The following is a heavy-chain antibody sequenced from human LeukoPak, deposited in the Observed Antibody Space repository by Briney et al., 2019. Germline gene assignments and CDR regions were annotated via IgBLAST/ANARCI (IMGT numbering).Heavy chain of an antibody. CDR3: AREPHGFGYDSSGYFDY. D-gene: IGHD3-22*01. CDR2: IIPIFGTA. CDR1: GGTFSSYA. Sequence: GASVKVSCKASGGTFSSYAISWVRQAPGQGLEWMGGIIPIFGTANYAQKFQGRVTITADESTSTAYMELSSLRSEDTAVYYCAREPHGFGYDSSGYFDYWGQGTLVTVSS. J-gene: IGHJ4*02. V-gene: IGHV1-69*13.